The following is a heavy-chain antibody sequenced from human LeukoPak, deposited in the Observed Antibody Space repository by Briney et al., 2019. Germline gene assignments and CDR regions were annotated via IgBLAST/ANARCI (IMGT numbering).Heavy chain of an antibody. D-gene: IGHD2-2*01. Sequence: PGGSLRLSCAASGFTFRSYEMNWVRQAPGKGLEWVSYIGVSGSTMYYAESVKGRFTISRDNAKNSLYLQMNSLRAEDTAVYYCARERYCSSTSCPHGDLDYWGQGTLVSVSS. J-gene: IGHJ4*02. V-gene: IGHV3-48*03. CDR1: GFTFRSYE. CDR2: IGVSGSTM. CDR3: ARERYCSSTSCPHGDLDY.